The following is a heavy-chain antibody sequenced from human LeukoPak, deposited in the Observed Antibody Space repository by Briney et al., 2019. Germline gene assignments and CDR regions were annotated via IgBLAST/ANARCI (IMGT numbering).Heavy chain of an antibody. CDR1: GFTFSGYW. CDR2: INGDGTST. CDR3: ARGGLTGAFDI. Sequence: GGSLRLSCAASGFTFSGYWMHWVRQAPGKGLVWVSRINGDGTSTTHADSVKGRFTISRDNAKNTLYLQMNSLRAEDTAVYYCARGGLTGAFDIWGQGTMVTVSS. V-gene: IGHV3-74*01. J-gene: IGHJ3*02. D-gene: IGHD5-12*01.